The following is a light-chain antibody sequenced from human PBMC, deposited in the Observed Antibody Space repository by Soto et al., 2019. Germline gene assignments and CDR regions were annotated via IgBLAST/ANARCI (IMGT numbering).Light chain of an antibody. CDR1: SSNIGAGYD. CDR2: GNS. CDR3: CSYAVSFPYV. V-gene: IGLV1-40*01. J-gene: IGLJ1*01. Sequence: QSVLTQPPSVSGAPGQRVTISCTGTSSNIGAGYDVHWYQQLPGKAPKLLIYGNSNRPSGVPDRFSGSKSGTSASLAITGLQAEDEADFFCCSYAVSFPYVFGTGTKVTVL.